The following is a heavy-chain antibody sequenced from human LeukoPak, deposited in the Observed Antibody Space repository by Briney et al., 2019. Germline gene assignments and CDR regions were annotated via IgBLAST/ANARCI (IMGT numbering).Heavy chain of an antibody. V-gene: IGHV7-4-1*02. CDR2: INTNTGNP. D-gene: IGHD6-6*01. J-gene: IGHJ6*03. CDR1: GHTFTSYA. CDR3: ARVKLLSRLFYYYMDV. Sequence: ASVKVSCKASGHTFTSYAMNWVRQAPGQGLEWMGWINTNTGNPTYAQGFTGRFVFSLDTSVSTAYLQISSLKAEDTAVYYCARVKLLSRLFYYYMDVWGKGTTVTVSS.